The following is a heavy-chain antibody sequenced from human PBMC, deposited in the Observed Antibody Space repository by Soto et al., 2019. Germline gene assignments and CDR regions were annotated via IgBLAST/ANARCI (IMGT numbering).Heavy chain of an antibody. V-gene: IGHV1-69*02. J-gene: IGHJ6*02. CDR3: ASGYYYYGMDV. CDR2: IIPILGLP. CDR1: GDTFNSYT. Sequence: SVKVSCKTSGDTFNSYTITWVRQAPGQGLEWMGRIIPILGLPNYAQKFHDRVTIAADESTSTAYMELSSLRSEDTAVYYCASGYYYYGMDVWGQGTTVTVSS.